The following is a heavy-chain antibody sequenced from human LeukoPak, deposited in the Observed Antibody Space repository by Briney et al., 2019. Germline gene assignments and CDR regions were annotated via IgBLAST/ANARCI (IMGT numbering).Heavy chain of an antibody. CDR1: GGSISNHY. CDR2: VHSGGSP. Sequence: SETLSLTCTVSGGSISNHYWSWIRQPPGKGLEWIGYVHSGGSPDYNSSLKTRVTMSLDTSKNQFSLKLSSVTAADTAMYYCARKPPVVGIDCWGQGTLVTVSS. CDR3: ARKPPVVGIDC. J-gene: IGHJ4*02. V-gene: IGHV4-59*11. D-gene: IGHD2-2*01.